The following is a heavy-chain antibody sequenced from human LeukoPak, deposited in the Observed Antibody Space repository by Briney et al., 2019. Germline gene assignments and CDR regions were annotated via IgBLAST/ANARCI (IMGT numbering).Heavy chain of an antibody. Sequence: PSETLSLTCTVSGGSVSSGDYYWSWIRQPPGKGLEWIGYIYYSGSTNYNPSLKSRVTISVDTSKNQFSLKLSSVTAADTAVYYCAREVMVRGVIGRETWGQGTLVTVSS. CDR3: AREVMVRGVIGRET. J-gene: IGHJ5*02. V-gene: IGHV4-61*08. D-gene: IGHD3-10*01. CDR2: IYYSGST. CDR1: GGSVSSGDYY.